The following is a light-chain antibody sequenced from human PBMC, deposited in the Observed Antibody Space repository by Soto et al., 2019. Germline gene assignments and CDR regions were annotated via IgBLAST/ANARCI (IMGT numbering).Light chain of an antibody. CDR1: QSVSSY. J-gene: IGKJ3*01. CDR3: QHRSNWPLFT. CDR2: DAS. Sequence: EIVLTQSPATLSLSPGARATLSCRASQSVSSYLAWYQQKTGQAPRLLIYDASTRATGIPDRFSGSGSGTDFTLTISSLEPEDFAGYYGQHRSNWPLFTVGPGTKVDIK. V-gene: IGKV3-11*01.